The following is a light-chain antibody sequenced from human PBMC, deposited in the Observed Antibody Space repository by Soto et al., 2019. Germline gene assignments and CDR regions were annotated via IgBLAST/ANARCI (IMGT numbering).Light chain of an antibody. CDR2: DVT. CDR1: SSDVGGYTY. V-gene: IGLV2-11*01. Sequence: QSVLTQPRSVSGSPGQSVTISCTGTSSDVGGYTYVSWYLQNAGKPPKLMIYDVTKRPSGVPDRFSGSKSGNTASLTISGLQAEDESDYYCCSYAGKYTFLFGAGTKLTVL. CDR3: CSYAGKYTFL. J-gene: IGLJ2*01.